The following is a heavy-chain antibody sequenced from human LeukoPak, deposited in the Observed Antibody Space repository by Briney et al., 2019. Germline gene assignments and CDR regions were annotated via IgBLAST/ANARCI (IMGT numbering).Heavy chain of an antibody. CDR1: GGTFSSYA. V-gene: IGHV1-69*13. D-gene: IGHD3-10*01. Sequence: SVTVSCKASGGTFSSYAISWVRQAPGQGLEWMGGIIPIFGTANYAQKFQGRVTITADESTSTAYMELSSLRSEDTAVYYCARVPFITMVRGVIIYGMDVWGQGTTVTVSS. J-gene: IGHJ6*02. CDR3: ARVPFITMVRGVIIYGMDV. CDR2: IIPIFGTA.